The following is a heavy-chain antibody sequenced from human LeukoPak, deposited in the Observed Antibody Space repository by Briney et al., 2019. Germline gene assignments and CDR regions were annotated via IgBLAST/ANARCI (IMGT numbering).Heavy chain of an antibody. CDR1: GYTFNAYY. Sequence: ASVKVSCKASGYTFNAYYIHWVRQAPRQGLEWVGTINPSGGSTTYAHKFQGRVTMTRDTSTSTVYMELSSLRSEDTAVYYCARNLGGVDSEVYFDYWGQGTLVTVSS. CDR3: ARNLGGVDSEVYFDY. CDR2: INPSGGST. J-gene: IGHJ4*02. V-gene: IGHV1-46*02. D-gene: IGHD2-21*01.